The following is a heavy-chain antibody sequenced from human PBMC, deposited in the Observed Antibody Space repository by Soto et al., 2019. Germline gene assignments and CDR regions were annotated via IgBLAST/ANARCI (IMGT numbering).Heavy chain of an antibody. Sequence: HPGGSLRLSCAASGFTFSGSAMHWVRQASGKGLEWVGRIRSKANSYATAYAASVKGRFTISRDDSKNTAYLQMNSLKTEDTAVYYCAKDREGRKQNAGEDAANNLAAAGKDHYYYGMDVWGQGTTVTVSS. CDR1: GFTFSGSA. CDR3: AKDREGRKQNAGEDAANNLAAAGKDHYYYGMDV. CDR2: IRSKANSYAT. J-gene: IGHJ6*02. D-gene: IGHD6-13*01. V-gene: IGHV3-73*01.